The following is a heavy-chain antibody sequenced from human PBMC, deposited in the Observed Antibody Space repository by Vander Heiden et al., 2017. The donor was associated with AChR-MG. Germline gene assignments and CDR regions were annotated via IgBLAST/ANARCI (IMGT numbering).Heavy chain of an antibody. J-gene: IGHJ4*02. CDR1: GGSISRSSYY. Sequence: QLQLQESGPGLVKPSETLSLTCTVSGGSISRSSYYWGWIRQPPGKGLEWIGSIYYSGSTYYNPSLKSRVTISVDTSKNQFSLKLSSVTAADTAVYYCARGIYDYVWGSYRYPDYWGQGTLVTVSS. D-gene: IGHD3-16*02. CDR3: ARGIYDYVWGSYRYPDY. V-gene: IGHV4-39*01. CDR2: IYYSGST.